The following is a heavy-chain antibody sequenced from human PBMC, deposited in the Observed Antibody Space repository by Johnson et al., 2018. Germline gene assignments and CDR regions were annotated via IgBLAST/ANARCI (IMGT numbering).Heavy chain of an antibody. CDR2: MYSRGST. Sequence: QVQLQESGPGLLKPSETLSLTCTVSGDSISGYYWSWIRQAPGKGLEWIGFMYSRGSTNHNPSLESRVSISVDRSKNQFSRKLTSVTAADTAVYYCARGVAPGTLDYYYYMDVWGKGTTVTVSS. V-gene: IGHV4-59*01. D-gene: IGHD6-13*01. CDR1: GDSISGYY. J-gene: IGHJ6*03. CDR3: ARGVAPGTLDYYYYMDV.